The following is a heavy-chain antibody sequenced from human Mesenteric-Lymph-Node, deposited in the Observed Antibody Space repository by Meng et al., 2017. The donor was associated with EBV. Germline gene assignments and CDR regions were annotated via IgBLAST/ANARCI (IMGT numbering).Heavy chain of an antibody. CDR1: AGRSSSGGNC. V-gene: IGHV4-30-4*01. Sequence: LLEAAAPRVMPPWAPSYVSAASAGRSSSGGNCWSWIRQPPGKGLEWIGEIYYSGSTYYNPSLKSRVTISVDKSKNQFSLKLSSVTAADTAVYYCARGVEVATMSYWGQGTLVTVSS. J-gene: IGHJ4*02. CDR2: IYYSGST. CDR3: ARGVEVATMSY. D-gene: IGHD5-12*01.